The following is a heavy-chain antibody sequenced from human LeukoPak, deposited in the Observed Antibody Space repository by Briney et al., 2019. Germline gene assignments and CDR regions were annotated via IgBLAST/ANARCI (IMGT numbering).Heavy chain of an antibody. Sequence: PSETLSLTCTVSGGSISSYYWSWIRQSPGKGLEWIGYMYHSGSTNYNPSLKSRVTISLNTSKNQFSLKLSSVTAADTAVYYCARGDDSSRYYTFDYWGQGTLVTVSS. CDR3: ARGDDSSRYYTFDY. CDR2: MYHSGST. D-gene: IGHD3-22*01. CDR1: GGSISSYY. V-gene: IGHV4-59*01. J-gene: IGHJ4*02.